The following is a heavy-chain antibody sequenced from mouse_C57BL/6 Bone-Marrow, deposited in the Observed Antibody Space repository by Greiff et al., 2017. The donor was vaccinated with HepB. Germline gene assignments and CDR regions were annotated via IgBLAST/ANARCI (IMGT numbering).Heavy chain of an antibody. CDR2: IDPENGDT. CDR1: GFNIKDDY. Sequence: EVQLKESGAELVRPGASVKLSCTASGFNIKDDYMHWVKQRPEQGLEWIGWIDPENGDTEYASKFQGKATITADTSSNTAYLQLSSLTSEDTAVYYCTTVVGAMDYWGQGTSVTVSS. J-gene: IGHJ4*01. CDR3: TTVVGAMDY. D-gene: IGHD1-1*01. V-gene: IGHV14-4*01.